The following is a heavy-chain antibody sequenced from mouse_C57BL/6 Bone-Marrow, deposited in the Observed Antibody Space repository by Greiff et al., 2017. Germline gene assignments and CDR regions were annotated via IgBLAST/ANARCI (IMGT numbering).Heavy chain of an antibody. CDR2: INPNNGGT. Sequence: VQLKQSGPELVKPGASVKIPCKASGYTFTDYNMDWVKQSHGKSLEWIGDINPNNGGTIYNQKFKGKATLTVDKSSSTAYMELRSLTSEDTAVYYCARGRLLPFDYWGQGTTLTVSS. CDR3: ARGRLLPFDY. CDR1: GYTFTDYN. J-gene: IGHJ2*01. V-gene: IGHV1-18*01. D-gene: IGHD2-3*01.